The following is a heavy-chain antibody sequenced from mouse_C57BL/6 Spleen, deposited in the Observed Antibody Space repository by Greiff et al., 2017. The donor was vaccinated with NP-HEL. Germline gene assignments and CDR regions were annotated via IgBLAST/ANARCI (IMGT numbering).Heavy chain of an antibody. CDR1: GYTFTSYW. CDR3: ARQPLREEYFDV. J-gene: IGHJ1*03. CDR2: IDPSDSET. Sequence: VQLQQPGAELVRPGSSVKLSCKASGYTFTSYWMQWVKQRPIQGLEWIGNIDPSDSETNYNQKFKDKATLTVDKSSSTAYMPLSSLTSEDSAVYYCARQPLREEYFDVWGTGTTVTVSS. D-gene: IGHD1-1*01. V-gene: IGHV1-52*01.